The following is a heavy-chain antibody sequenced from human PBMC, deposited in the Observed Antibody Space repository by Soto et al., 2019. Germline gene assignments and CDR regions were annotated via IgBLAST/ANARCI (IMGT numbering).Heavy chain of an antibody. Sequence: SGPTLVNPTQTLTLTCTFSGFSLSTSGMCVSWIRQPPGKAPEWLALIDWDDDKYYSTSLKTRLTISKDTSKNQVVLTMTNMDPVDTATYYCARLITVQKSYSPYGMDGWGPGTTVTLAS. CDR1: GFSLSTSGMC. J-gene: IGHJ6*02. V-gene: IGHV2-70*12. CDR3: ARLITVQKSYSPYGMDG. D-gene: IGHD1-26*01. CDR2: IDWDDDK.